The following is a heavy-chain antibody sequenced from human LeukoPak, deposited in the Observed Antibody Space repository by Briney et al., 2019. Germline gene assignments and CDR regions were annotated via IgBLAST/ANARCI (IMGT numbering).Heavy chain of an antibody. V-gene: IGHV3-23*01. CDR3: AKYISDSGAYYAFDY. J-gene: IGHJ4*02. D-gene: IGHD3-10*01. Sequence: PGGSLRLSCAASGFTFSKYAMTWVRQAPGKGLEWVSAITARGTTTYYADSVKGRFTISRGDSKNTLSLQMDSLSAEDTALYYCAKYISDSGAYYAFDYWGQGTLVTVSS. CDR2: ITARGTTT. CDR1: GFTFSKYA.